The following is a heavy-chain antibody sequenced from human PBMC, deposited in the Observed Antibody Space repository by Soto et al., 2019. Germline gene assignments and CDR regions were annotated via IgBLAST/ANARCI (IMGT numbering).Heavy chain of an antibody. J-gene: IGHJ6*02. CDR2: IYYSGST. D-gene: IGHD3-3*01. Sequence: SETLSLTCTVSGGSISSGGYYWSWIRQHPGKGLEWIGYIYYSGSTYYNPSLKSRVTISVDTSKNQFSLKLSSVTAADTAVYYCARATYYDFWSEDGMDVSGQGTTVTVSS. CDR3: ARATYYDFWSEDGMDV. CDR1: GGSISSGGYY. V-gene: IGHV4-31*03.